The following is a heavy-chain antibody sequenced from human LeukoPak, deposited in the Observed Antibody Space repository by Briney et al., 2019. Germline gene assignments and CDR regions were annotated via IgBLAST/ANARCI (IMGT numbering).Heavy chain of an antibody. Sequence: PGGSLRLSCAASGFTFDDYAMHWVRQAPGKGLEWVSGISWNSGSIGYADSVKGRFTISRDNAKNSLYLQMNSLRAEDTALYYCAKDIRVNSYGMDVWGQGTTVTVSS. J-gene: IGHJ6*02. CDR2: ISWNSGSI. CDR1: GFTFDDYA. V-gene: IGHV3-9*01. D-gene: IGHD2/OR15-2a*01. CDR3: AKDIRVNSYGMDV.